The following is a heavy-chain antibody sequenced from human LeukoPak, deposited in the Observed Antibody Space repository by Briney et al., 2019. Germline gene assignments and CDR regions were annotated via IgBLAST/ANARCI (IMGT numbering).Heavy chain of an antibody. Sequence: PGGSLRLSCAASGFTFSDYYMSWIRQAPGKGLEWVSYISSSGSTIYYADSVKGRFTISRDNAKNSLYLQMNSLRAEDTAAYYCARDLRSSGYTWSFAYWGQGTLVTVSS. CDR2: ISSSGSTI. J-gene: IGHJ4*02. V-gene: IGHV3-11*01. CDR1: GFTFSDYY. CDR3: ARDLRSSGYTWSFAY. D-gene: IGHD3-22*01.